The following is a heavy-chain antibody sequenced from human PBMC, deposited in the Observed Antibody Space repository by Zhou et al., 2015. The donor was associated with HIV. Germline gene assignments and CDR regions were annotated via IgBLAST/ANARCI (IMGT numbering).Heavy chain of an antibody. J-gene: IGHJ4*02. D-gene: IGHD3-16*01. CDR1: GYTFILYY. Sequence: QVQVEQSGAEVKKPGASVRISCRASGYTFILYYIHWVRQAPGQGLEWMGVVDANRAGVSYAQKFQGRVTMTRDTSSNTVYMELTALTSDDTAIYYCARDQGGLDYWGQGTLVSVSS. V-gene: IGHV1-46*01. CDR2: VDANRAGV. CDR3: ARDQGGLDY.